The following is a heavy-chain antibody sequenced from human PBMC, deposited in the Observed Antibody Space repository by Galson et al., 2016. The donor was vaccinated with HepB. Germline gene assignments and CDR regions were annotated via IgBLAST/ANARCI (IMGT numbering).Heavy chain of an antibody. CDR3: ARDLGCSSTTCYHSLDY. Sequence: SLRLSCAASGFSFSSYGMHWVRQAPGKGLEWVALIWYDGSNEHFADSVKGRFTISRDNSKNTLYLQMNSLRAEDTAVYYCARDLGCSSTTCYHSLDYWGKGTLVTVSS. J-gene: IGHJ4*02. D-gene: IGHD2-2*01. CDR1: GFSFSSYG. V-gene: IGHV3-33*01. CDR2: IWYDGSNE.